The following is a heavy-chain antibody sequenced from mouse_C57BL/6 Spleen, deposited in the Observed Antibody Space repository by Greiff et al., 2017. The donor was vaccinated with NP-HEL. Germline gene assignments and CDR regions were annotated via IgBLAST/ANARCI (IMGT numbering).Heavy chain of an antibody. J-gene: IGHJ2*01. Sequence: VQLKESGGGLVKPGGSLKLSCAASGFTFSDYGMHWVRQAPEKGLEWVAYISSGSSTIYYADTVKGRFTISRDNAKNTLFLQMTSLRSEDTAMYYCARNDGYYHYFDYWGQGTTLTVSS. CDR2: ISSGSSTI. D-gene: IGHD2-3*01. V-gene: IGHV5-17*01. CDR1: GFTFSDYG. CDR3: ARNDGYYHYFDY.